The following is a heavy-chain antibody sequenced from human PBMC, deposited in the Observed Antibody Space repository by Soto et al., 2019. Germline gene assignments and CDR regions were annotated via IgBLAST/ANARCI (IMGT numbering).Heavy chain of an antibody. CDR3: AGRYCSDGVCPFVY. V-gene: IGHV3-21*01. D-gene: IGHD2-8*01. CDR2: ISSSGSYI. Sequence: EVQLVESGGGLVKPGGSLRLSCVASGFTFSSYSMNWVRQAPGKGLEWVSSISSSGSYIYYADSVEGRFGISRDNAKNSLYLPMNSLGGKDTAVYYCAGRYCSDGVCPFVYWGQGTLVTVSS. CDR1: GFTFSSYS. J-gene: IGHJ4*02.